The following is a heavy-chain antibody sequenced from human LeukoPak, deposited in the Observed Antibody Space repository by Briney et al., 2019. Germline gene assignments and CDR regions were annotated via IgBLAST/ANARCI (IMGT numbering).Heavy chain of an antibody. J-gene: IGHJ4*02. V-gene: IGHV4-38-2*02. CDR3: ARDTSGYYRFDY. D-gene: IGHD3-22*01. CDR1: GYSISSGYY. CDR2: IYHSGST. Sequence: SETLSLTCTVSGYSISSGYYWGWIRQPPGKGLEWIGSIYHSGSTYYNPSLKSRVAISVDTSKNHFSLKLSSVTAADTAVYYCARDTSGYYRFDYWGQGILVTVSS.